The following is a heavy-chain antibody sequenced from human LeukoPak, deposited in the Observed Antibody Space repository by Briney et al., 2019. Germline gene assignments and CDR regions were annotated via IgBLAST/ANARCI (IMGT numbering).Heavy chain of an antibody. CDR1: GYTFTGYY. CDR2: INPNSGGT. V-gene: IGHV1-2*02. Sequence: GASVKVSCKASGYTFTGYYMHWVRQAPGQGLEWMGWINPNSGGTNYAQKFQGRVTMTRDTSISTAYMELSRLRSDDTAVYYCERDEYFNWNDVYYYYYMDVWGKGTTVTVSS. J-gene: IGHJ6*03. CDR3: ERDEYFNWNDVYYYYYMDV. D-gene: IGHD1-1*01.